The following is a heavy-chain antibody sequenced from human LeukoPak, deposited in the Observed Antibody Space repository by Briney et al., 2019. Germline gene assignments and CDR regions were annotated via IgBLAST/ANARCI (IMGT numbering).Heavy chain of an antibody. D-gene: IGHD2-8*01. Sequence: KTSETLPLTCTVSAGSISNYYWSWIRQAPGKALEWIGYIYYSGRTNYNPSLKSRVTISEGTSTNQFTLKLSSVTTADTAIYYCASAPNGDFFDYWGQGTLVTVSS. J-gene: IGHJ4*02. CDR1: AGSISNYY. CDR3: ASAPNGDFFDY. CDR2: IYYSGRT. V-gene: IGHV4-59*01.